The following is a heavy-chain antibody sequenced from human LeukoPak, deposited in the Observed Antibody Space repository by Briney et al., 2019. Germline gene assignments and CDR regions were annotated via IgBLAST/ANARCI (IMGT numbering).Heavy chain of an antibody. CDR2: MYYGGST. CDR3: ARHLSSTTIDY. J-gene: IGHJ4*02. Sequence: SETLSFTCTVSGGSISSSGYYWGWIRQPPGKGLEWIGSMYYGGSTYYNPSLKSRVTKSVDTSKNQFSLKLSSVTAADTAVYYCARHLSSTTIDYWGQGTLVTVSS. CDR1: GGSISSSGYY. D-gene: IGHD2-2*01. V-gene: IGHV4-39*01.